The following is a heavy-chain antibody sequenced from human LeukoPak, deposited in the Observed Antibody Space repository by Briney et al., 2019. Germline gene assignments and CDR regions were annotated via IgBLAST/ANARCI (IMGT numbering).Heavy chain of an antibody. Sequence: GASVKVSCKASGYTFTGQYMHWVRQAPGQGLEWMGWINPNTGGTRYAQKFQGRVTLTRDTSISTVYMELSRLTPDDTAFYYCARERTARPFDNWGQGTLVTVSS. CDR1: GYTFTGQY. J-gene: IGHJ4*02. CDR2: INPNTGGT. CDR3: ARERTARPFDN. V-gene: IGHV1-2*02. D-gene: IGHD5-18*01.